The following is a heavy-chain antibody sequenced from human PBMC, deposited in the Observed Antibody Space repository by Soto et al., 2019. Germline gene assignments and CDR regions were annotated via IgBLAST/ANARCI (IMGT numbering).Heavy chain of an antibody. Sequence: RHSCGVSGVSCCKCFMHRVRQATGKGLEWVADILRDGNSTYYADSVKGRFTISRDNSKNTLYLQMGSLRVEDMAVYYCARDGGGYYLDYWGQVTLVTVPS. CDR1: GVSCCKCF. V-gene: IGHV3-30*14. CDR2: ILRDGNST. J-gene: IGHJ4*02. D-gene: IGHD2-15*01. CDR3: ARDGGGYYLDY.